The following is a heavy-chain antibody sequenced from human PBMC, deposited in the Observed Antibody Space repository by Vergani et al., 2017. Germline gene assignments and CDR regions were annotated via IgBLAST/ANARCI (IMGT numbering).Heavy chain of an antibody. V-gene: IGHV3-23*01. J-gene: IGHJ4*02. Sequence: EVQMLESGGNLVQPGGSLRLSCAASGFTFSSYAMSWVRQAPGKGLEWVSGISGSGDSTYYADSVKGRFTISRDNSKNTLYLQMNSLRVEDTAVYYCGRESDNYNWGQGTLVTVSS. CDR3: GRESDNYN. CDR1: GFTFSSYA. CDR2: ISGSGDST. D-gene: IGHD5-24*01.